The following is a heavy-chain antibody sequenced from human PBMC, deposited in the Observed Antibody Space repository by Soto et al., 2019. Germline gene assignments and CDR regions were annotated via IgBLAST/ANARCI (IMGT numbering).Heavy chain of an antibody. J-gene: IGHJ4*01. V-gene: IGHV3-74*01. CDR2: ISNDGSDT. D-gene: IGHD4-4*01. CDR3: ARDSYSSATH. Sequence: EVPLVESGGGLVQPGGSLRLSCAASGLPFGDNWMHWVRQAPGKGLVWVSRISNDGSDTTYADSVRGRFTVSRDNAKNTLYLQMNSLRAEDTAVYYCARDSYSSATHWGHGTLVTVSS. CDR1: GLPFGDNW.